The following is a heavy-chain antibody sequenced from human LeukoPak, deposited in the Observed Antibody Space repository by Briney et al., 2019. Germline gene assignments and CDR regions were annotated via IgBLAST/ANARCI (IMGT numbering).Heavy chain of an antibody. J-gene: IGHJ6*02. CDR3: ARGGGLDV. CDR2: ITTSGDEI. Sequence: GGSLRLSCAASGFTFSSYNMNWVRQAPGKGLEWISYITTSGDEIYYADSVKGRFTISRDNARNSLYLQMSNLRAEDTAVYFCARGGGLDVWGQGATVTVSS. V-gene: IGHV3-48*01. CDR1: GFTFSSYN. D-gene: IGHD3-16*01.